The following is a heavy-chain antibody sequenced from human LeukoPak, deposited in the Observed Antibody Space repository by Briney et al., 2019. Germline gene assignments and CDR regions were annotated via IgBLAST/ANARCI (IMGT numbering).Heavy chain of an antibody. D-gene: IGHD3-10*01. CDR3: AKGHYYGSGSLDY. Sequence: GGSLRLSCAASGYTFSSYGMSWVRQAPGKGLEWVSAIGGRDGSTYYADSVKGRFTISRDNSKNTLYVQMNSLRAEDTAVYYCAKGHYYGSGSLDYWGQGTLVTVSS. CDR2: IGGRDGST. J-gene: IGHJ4*02. V-gene: IGHV3-23*01. CDR1: GYTFSSYG.